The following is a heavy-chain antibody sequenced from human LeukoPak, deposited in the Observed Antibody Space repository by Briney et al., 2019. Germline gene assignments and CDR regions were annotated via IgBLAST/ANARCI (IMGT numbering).Heavy chain of an antibody. J-gene: IGHJ4*02. CDR1: GFTFSSYG. V-gene: IGHV3-33*06. D-gene: IGHD3-10*01. CDR2: IWYDGSNK. CDR3: ANTVGSY. Sequence: PGGSLRLSCAASGFTFSSYGMHWVRQAPGKGLEWVAVIWYDGSNKYYADSVKGRFTISRDNSKNTLYLQMNSLRAEDTAVYDCANTVGSYWGQGTLVTVSS.